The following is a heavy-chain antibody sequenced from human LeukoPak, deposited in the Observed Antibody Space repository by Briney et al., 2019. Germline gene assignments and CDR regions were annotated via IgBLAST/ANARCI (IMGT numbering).Heavy chain of an antibody. V-gene: IGHV4-34*01. CDR2: INHSGST. J-gene: IGHJ4*02. CDR1: GGSFSGYY. Sequence: SETLSLTCAVYGGSFSGYYWSWIRQPPGRGLEWIGEINHSGSTNYNPSLKSRVTISVDTSKNQLSLKLSSVTAADTAVYYCARSVGATQERNDYWGQGTLVTVSS. CDR3: ARSVGATQERNDY. D-gene: IGHD1-26*01.